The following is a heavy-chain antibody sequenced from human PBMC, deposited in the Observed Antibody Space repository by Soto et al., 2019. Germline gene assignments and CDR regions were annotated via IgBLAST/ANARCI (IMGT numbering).Heavy chain of an antibody. CDR1: GDSVSSGDYY. CDR3: VGTGTTDDN. D-gene: IGHD4-17*01. V-gene: IGHV4-30-4*01. Sequence: SETQSLTCTVSGDSVSSGDYYSSCIRHPPGKGLEWIGYIYNSGGSYYNPSLKGRLTISIDTSKNQFSLKLNSVTAADTAIYYCVGTGTTDDNWGRGTLVTVSS. CDR2: IYNSGGS. J-gene: IGHJ4*02.